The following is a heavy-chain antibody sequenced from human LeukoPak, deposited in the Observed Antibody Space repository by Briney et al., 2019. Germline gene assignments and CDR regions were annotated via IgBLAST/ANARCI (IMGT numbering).Heavy chain of an antibody. J-gene: IGHJ6*02. CDR2: IYPGDSDT. CDR3: ARLWFGEPTGLNYYYGMDV. V-gene: IGHV5-51*01. Sequence: GESLKISCKGSGYSFTSYWIGWVRQMPGKGLEWMGIIYPGDSDTRYSPSFQGQVTISADKSISTAYLQWSSLKASDTAMYYCARLWFGEPTGLNYYYGMDVWGQGTTVTVSS. D-gene: IGHD3-10*01. CDR1: GYSFTSYW.